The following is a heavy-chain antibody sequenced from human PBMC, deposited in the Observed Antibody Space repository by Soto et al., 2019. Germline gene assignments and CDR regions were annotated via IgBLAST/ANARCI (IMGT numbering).Heavy chain of an antibody. D-gene: IGHD5-12*01. Sequence: SQMLSLTCALSGDIVSSNSAAWNWLRQSPSRGLEWLRRTYYRSKWYNDYAVSVKSRITINPDTSKNQFSLQLNSVTPEDTAVYYCARNHIVGHDSDWFDPWGQGTLVTVSS. J-gene: IGHJ5*02. CDR3: ARNHIVGHDSDWFDP. CDR2: TYYRSKWYN. V-gene: IGHV6-1*01. CDR1: GDIVSSNSAA.